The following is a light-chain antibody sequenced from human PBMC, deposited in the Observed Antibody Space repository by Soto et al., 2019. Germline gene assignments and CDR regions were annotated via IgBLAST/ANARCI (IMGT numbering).Light chain of an antibody. CDR3: SSYSGSNDLV. Sequence: QSVLTQPPSASGSLGQSVTISCTETSTDVGGYDYVSWYQQHPGKAPKLIIYDVNKWPSGVPDRFFGSKSGYTASLTLSGLRAEDEADYYCSSYSGSNDLVFGNGTKVTVL. V-gene: IGLV2-8*01. J-gene: IGLJ1*01. CDR1: STDVGGYDY. CDR2: DVN.